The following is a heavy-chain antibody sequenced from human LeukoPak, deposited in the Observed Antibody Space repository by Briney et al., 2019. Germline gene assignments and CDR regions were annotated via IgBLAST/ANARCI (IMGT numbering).Heavy chain of an antibody. CDR1: GFTFSSYG. CDR2: ISYDGS. CDR3: ACGIHSGCDFGY. D-gene: IGHD5-12*01. J-gene: IGHJ4*02. V-gene: IGHV3-30*03. Sequence: PGRSLRLSCAASGFTFSSYGMHWVRQAPGKGLEWVAVISYDGSTYADSVKGRFTISRDNSKNTLYLQMNSLRVEDTAVYYCACGIHSGCDFGYWGQGTLVTVSS.